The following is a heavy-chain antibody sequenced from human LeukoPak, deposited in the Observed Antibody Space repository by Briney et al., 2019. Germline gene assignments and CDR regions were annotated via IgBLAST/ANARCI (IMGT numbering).Heavy chain of an antibody. V-gene: IGHV3-21*01. CDR3: VRDTPGSGWLFY. Sequence: VRXAPGXXXXXVSTIGGASNYIQYADSVKGRFTISRDNARNSLYLQMSSLRVEDTAMYYCVRDTPGSGWLFYWGQGTLVTVSS. D-gene: IGHD6-19*01. J-gene: IGHJ4*02. CDR2: IGGASNYI.